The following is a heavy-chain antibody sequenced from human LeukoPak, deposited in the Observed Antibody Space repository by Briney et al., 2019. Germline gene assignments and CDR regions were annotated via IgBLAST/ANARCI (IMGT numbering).Heavy chain of an antibody. D-gene: IGHD2-2*01. CDR1: GFTFSSYW. V-gene: IGHV3-7*01. J-gene: IGHJ4*02. Sequence: AGGSLGLSCAASGFTFSSYWMSWVRQAPGKGLEWVANIKQDGSEKYYVDSVKGRFTISRDNAKNSLYLQMNSLRAEDTAVYYCARDGEGPPPAARTNYFDYWGQGTLVTVSS. CDR2: IKQDGSEK. CDR3: ARDGEGPPPAARTNYFDY.